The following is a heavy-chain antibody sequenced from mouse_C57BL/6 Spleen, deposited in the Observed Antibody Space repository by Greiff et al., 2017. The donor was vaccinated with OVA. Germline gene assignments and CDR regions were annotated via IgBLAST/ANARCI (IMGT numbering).Heavy chain of an antibody. CDR1: GYTFTSYW. V-gene: IGHV1-7*01. CDR3: AQLTDFDY. Sequence: VQRVESGAELAKPGASVKLSCKASGYTFTSYWMHWVKQRPGQGLEWIGYINPSSGYTKYNQKFKDKATLTADKSSSTAYMQLSSLTYEDSAVYYCAQLTDFDYWGQGTTLTVSS. CDR2: INPSSGYT. D-gene: IGHD4-1*01. J-gene: IGHJ2*01.